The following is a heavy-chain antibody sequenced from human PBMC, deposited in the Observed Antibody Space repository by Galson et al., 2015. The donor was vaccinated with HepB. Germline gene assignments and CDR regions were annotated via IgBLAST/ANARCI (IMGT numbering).Heavy chain of an antibody. J-gene: IGHJ6*02. V-gene: IGHV5-51*01. CDR3: ARHGDQAYYDSSGYYSAPVRYYGMDV. D-gene: IGHD3-22*01. Sequence: QSGAEVKKPGESLKISCKGSGYSFTSYWIGWVRQMPGKGLEWMGIIYPGDSDTRYSPSFQGQVTISADKSISTAYLQWSSLKASDTAMYYCARHGDQAYYDSSGYYSAPVRYYGMDVWGQGTTVTVSS. CDR1: GYSFTSYW. CDR2: IYPGDSDT.